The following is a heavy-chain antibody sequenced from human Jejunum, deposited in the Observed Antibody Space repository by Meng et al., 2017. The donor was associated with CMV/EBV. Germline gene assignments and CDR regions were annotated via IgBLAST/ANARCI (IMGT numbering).Heavy chain of an antibody. D-gene: IGHD3-22*01. Sequence: SGVPLNSYGIHWVRQFPGKGLEWVAVLWYDGSRKYFADSVQGRFSISRDDSKNTVYLQMNSLRAEDTAVYYCARDHDGTSHYSPFDYWGQGTLVTVSS. CDR2: LWYDGSRK. J-gene: IGHJ4*02. V-gene: IGHV3-33*01. CDR1: GVPLNSYG. CDR3: ARDHDGTSHYSPFDY.